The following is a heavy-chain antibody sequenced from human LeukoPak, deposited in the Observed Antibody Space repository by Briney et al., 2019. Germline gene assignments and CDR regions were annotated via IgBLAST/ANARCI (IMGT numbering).Heavy chain of an antibody. J-gene: IGHJ6*02. V-gene: IGHV3-7*01. CDR2: IKQDGSEK. D-gene: IGHD2-2*02. CDR1: VFTFSIYW. Sequence: AGGSLRLSCAPSVFTFSIYWMTWVRQAPGKGLEWVANIKQDGSEKYYVDSVKGRFTISRDNAKNSLYLQMNSLRAEDTAVYYCARTQRYCSSTSCYSSYYYGMDVWGQGTTVTVSS. CDR3: ARTQRYCSSTSCYSSYYYGMDV.